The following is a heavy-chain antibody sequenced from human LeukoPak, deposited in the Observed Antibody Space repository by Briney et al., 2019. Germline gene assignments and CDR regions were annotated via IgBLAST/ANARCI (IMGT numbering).Heavy chain of an antibody. J-gene: IGHJ3*02. D-gene: IGHD2-2*01. CDR2: IDYSGST. CDR3: ARWGVVVVPAARGAFDI. CDR1: GGSISSSSHY. Sequence: SETLSLTCTVSGGSISSSSHYWGWIRQPPGKGLEWIGSIDYSGSTYYNPSLKGRVTTSGDTSTNQFTRKLSSVNAADTAVYYCARWGVVVVPAARGAFDIWGQGTMVTVSS. V-gene: IGHV4-39*01.